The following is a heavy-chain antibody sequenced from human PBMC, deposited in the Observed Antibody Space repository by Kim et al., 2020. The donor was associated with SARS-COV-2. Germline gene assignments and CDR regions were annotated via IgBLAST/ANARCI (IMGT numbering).Heavy chain of an antibody. CDR3: TRYLREMATITGGDY. CDR1: GFTFGDYA. Sequence: GGSLRLFCTASGFTFGDYAMSWVRQAPGKGLEWVGFIRSKAYGGTTEYAASVKGRFTISRDDSKSIAYLQMNSLKTEDTAVYYCTRYLREMATITGGDYWGQGTLVTVSS. CDR2: IRSKAYGGTT. D-gene: IGHD5-12*01. J-gene: IGHJ4*02. V-gene: IGHV3-49*04.